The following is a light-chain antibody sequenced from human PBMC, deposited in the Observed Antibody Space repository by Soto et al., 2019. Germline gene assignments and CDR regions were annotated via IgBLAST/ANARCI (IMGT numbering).Light chain of an antibody. CDR1: QSISSW. J-gene: IGKJ1*01. CDR3: QQYNSYAWT. V-gene: IGKV1-5*01. CDR2: DAS. Sequence: DIPMTQSPSTLSASVGDRVTITCRASQSISSWLAWYQQKPGKAPKLLIYDASSLASGVPSRFSGGGSGTEFTLTISSLEPDDFATYYCQQYNSYAWTFGQGTKVESK.